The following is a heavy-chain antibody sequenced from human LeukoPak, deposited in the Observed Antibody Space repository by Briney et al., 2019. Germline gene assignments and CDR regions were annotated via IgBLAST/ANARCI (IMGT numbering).Heavy chain of an antibody. Sequence: PSETLSLTCTVSGGSISSYYWSWIRQPPGKGLEWIGYIHYSGSTNYNPSLKSRVTISVDTSKNQLSLKLSSVTAADTAVYYCARSARVATKIYYYYYGMDVWGQGTTVTVSS. CDR2: IHYSGST. V-gene: IGHV4-59*08. CDR1: GGSISSYY. D-gene: IGHD5-12*01. J-gene: IGHJ6*02. CDR3: ARSARVATKIYYYYYGMDV.